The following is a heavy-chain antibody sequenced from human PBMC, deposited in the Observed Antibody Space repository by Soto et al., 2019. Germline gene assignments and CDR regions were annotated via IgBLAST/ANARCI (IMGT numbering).Heavy chain of an antibody. Sequence: EVQLVESGGGLVQPGGSLRLSCAASGLTVSSNYMSWVRQAPGKGLEWVSVIYGGGSTYYADSVKGRFTISRDNSKNTLYLQMNSLRSEDTAVYYCARDISGYDYDYFDLWGQGTLVTVSS. V-gene: IGHV3-66*01. CDR3: ARDISGYDYDYFDL. J-gene: IGHJ4*02. CDR1: GLTVSSNY. CDR2: IYGGGST. D-gene: IGHD5-12*01.